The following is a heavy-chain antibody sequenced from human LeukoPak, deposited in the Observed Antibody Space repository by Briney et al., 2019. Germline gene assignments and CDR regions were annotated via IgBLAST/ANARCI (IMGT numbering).Heavy chain of an antibody. D-gene: IGHD3-3*01. Sequence: ASVKVSCKASGYTFTSYDINWVRQATGQGLEWMGWMNPNSGNTGYAQKFQGRVTITRNTSISTAYMELSSLRSEDTAVYYRARGNVLRFLEWLFSAFDIWGQGTMVTVSS. CDR3: ARGNVLRFLEWLFSAFDI. J-gene: IGHJ3*02. V-gene: IGHV1-8*03. CDR1: GYTFTSYD. CDR2: MNPNSGNT.